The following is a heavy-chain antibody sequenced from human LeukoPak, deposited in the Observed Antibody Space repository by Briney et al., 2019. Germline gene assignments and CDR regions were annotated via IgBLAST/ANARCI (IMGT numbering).Heavy chain of an antibody. J-gene: IGHJ4*02. Sequence: GGSLRLSCAASGFTFSSYSMNWVRQAPGKGLEWVTSISSSSSYIYYADSVKGRFTISRDNAKSSLYLQMNSLRDGDTALYYCVGDPGDYWGQGTLVTVSS. CDR3: VGDPGDY. V-gene: IGHV3-21*01. CDR2: ISSSSSYI. CDR1: GFTFSSYS.